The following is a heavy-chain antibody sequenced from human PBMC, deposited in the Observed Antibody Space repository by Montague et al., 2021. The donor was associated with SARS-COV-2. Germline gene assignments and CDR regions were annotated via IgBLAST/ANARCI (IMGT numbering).Heavy chain of an antibody. Sequence: SDTLSLCCTVAGDSVSRSYWNWIRQSPGKGLEWIGNIYYYGSVNYNPSLKSRLSISLDTSKNQLSLTLTSVTAADTATYYCARQITMVREPFDSWGQGTLVLVSS. CDR1: GDSVSRSY. J-gene: IGHJ4*02. CDR2: IYYYGSV. V-gene: IGHV4-59*08. D-gene: IGHD3-10*01. CDR3: ARQITMVREPFDS.